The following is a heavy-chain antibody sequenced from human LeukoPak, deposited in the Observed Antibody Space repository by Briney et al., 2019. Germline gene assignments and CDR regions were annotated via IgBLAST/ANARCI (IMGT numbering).Heavy chain of an antibody. CDR1: GFTFTNYL. J-gene: IGHJ4*02. D-gene: IGHD2-8*02. CDR2: IAPSVDTT. V-gene: IGHV1-46*01. CDR3: VREESGGYFDY. Sequence: GASVKVSCKSFGFTFTNYLLHWVRQAPGQGLEWVGRIAPSVDTTNYAQKFRGRVTMTRDTSTSTVYMELSSLRSDDTAIYYCVREESGGYFDYWGQGTLVTV.